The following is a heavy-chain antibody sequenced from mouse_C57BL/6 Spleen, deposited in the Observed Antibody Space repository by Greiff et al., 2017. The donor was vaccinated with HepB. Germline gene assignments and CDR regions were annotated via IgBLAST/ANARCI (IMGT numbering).Heavy chain of an antibody. J-gene: IGHJ2*01. CDR3: SYDYLYYFDY. CDR2: IDPETGGT. V-gene: IGHV1-15*01. CDR1: GYTFTDYE. Sequence: QLQQSGAELVRPGASVTLSCTASGYTFTDYEMHWVKQTPVHGLEWIGAIDPETGGTAYNQKFKGKAILTADKSSSTAYMELRSLTSEDSAVYYCSYDYLYYFDYWGQGTTLTVSS. D-gene: IGHD2-4*01.